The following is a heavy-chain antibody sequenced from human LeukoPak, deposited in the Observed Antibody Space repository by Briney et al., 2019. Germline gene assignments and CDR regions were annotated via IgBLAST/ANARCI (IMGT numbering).Heavy chain of an antibody. V-gene: IGHV3-23*01. CDR1: GFTFSSYA. CDR3: AKGENYYDSRAFDY. Sequence: PGGSLRLSCAASGFTFSSYAMSWVRQAPGKGLEWVSAISGSGGSTYYADSVKGRFTISRDNSKNTLYLQMNSLRAEDTAVHYCAKGENYYDSRAFDYWGQGTLVTVSS. J-gene: IGHJ4*02. CDR2: ISGSGGST. D-gene: IGHD3-22*01.